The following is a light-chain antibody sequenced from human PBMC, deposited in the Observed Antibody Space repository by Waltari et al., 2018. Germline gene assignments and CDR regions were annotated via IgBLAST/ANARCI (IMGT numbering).Light chain of an antibody. CDR1: SRDIGCYVY. V-gene: IGLV2-14*03. CDR3: CSYTSASTLGV. Sequence: QSALTQPASVSGSPGPSITISCTGTSRDIGCYVYVSWYQQYPGKAPKLIIYDVIYRPSGVSNRFSGSKSGNTASLTISGFQAEDEANYYCCSYTSASTLGVFGGGTKLTVL. J-gene: IGLJ3*02. CDR2: DVI.